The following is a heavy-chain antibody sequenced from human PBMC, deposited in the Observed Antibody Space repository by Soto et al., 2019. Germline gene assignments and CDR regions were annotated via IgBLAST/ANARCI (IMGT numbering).Heavy chain of an antibody. D-gene: IGHD3-3*01. Sequence: GASVKVSCKASGYTFTSYDINWVQQATGQGLEWMGWMNPNSGNTGYAQKFQGRVTMTRNTSISTAYMELSSLRSEDTAVYYCARGLRFLEWLDYYYYYGMDVWGQGTTVTVSS. J-gene: IGHJ6*02. CDR2: MNPNSGNT. V-gene: IGHV1-8*01. CDR1: GYTFTSYD. CDR3: ARGLRFLEWLDYYYYYGMDV.